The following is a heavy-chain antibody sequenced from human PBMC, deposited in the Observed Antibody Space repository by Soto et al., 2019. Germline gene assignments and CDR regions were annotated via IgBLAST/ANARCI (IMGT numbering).Heavy chain of an antibody. CDR3: AKDTVVRGVFDY. V-gene: IGHV3-23*01. CDR1: GFTFSSYA. D-gene: IGHD3-10*01. CDR2: ISGSGGST. J-gene: IGHJ4*02. Sequence: GGSLRLSCAASGFTFSSYAMSWVRQAPGKGLEWVSAISGSGGSTYYADSVKGRFTISRDNSKNTLYLQRNSLRAEDTAVYYCAKDTVVRGVFDYWGQGTLVTVSS.